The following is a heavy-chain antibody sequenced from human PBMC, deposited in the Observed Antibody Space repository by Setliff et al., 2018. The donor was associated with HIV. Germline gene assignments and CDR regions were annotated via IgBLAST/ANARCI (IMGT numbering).Heavy chain of an antibody. V-gene: IGHV1-18*03. D-gene: IGHD5-12*01. CDR3: ARGKTWLRFLDY. J-gene: IGHJ4*02. Sequence: ASVKVSCKASGYTFNNYGISRVRQAPGQGLEWMGWINTHSGYTNYAQNVQGRVTVTMDTSTSTAYMELRSLKSDDMAVYYCARGKTWLRFLDYWGQGTLVTVSS. CDR1: GYTFNNYG. CDR2: INTHSGYT.